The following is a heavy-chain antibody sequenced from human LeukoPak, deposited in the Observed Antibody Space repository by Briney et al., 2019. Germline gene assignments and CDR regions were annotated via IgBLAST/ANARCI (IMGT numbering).Heavy chain of an antibody. CDR3: ARDRGYSSGGRCYSEGLGHMDV. V-gene: IGHV3-21*01. J-gene: IGHJ6*03. CDR2: ITSSSTYK. Sequence: KPGGSLRLSCAAPGFTFSSYTMSWVRQSPGKGLEWVSSITSSSTYKSYADSLRGRFTISRDNAKNSLYLQMNSLRAEDTAVYYCARDRGYSSGGRCYSEGLGHMDVWGKGTTVTVSS. CDR1: GFTFSSYT. D-gene: IGHD2-15*01.